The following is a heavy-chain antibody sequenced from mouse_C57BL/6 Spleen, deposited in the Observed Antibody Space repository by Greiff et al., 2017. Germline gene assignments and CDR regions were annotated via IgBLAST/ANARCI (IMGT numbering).Heavy chain of an antibody. J-gene: IGHJ2*01. Sequence: QVQLQQPGAELVMPGASVKLSCKASGYTFTSYWMHWVKQRPGQGLEWMGEIDPSDSYTNYNQKFKGKSTLTVDKSSSTAYMQLSSLTSEDSAVYYCASFYGRSPFDYWGQGTTLTVSS. CDR2: IDPSDSYT. V-gene: IGHV1-69*01. CDR3: ASFYGRSPFDY. CDR1: GYTFTSYW. D-gene: IGHD1-1*01.